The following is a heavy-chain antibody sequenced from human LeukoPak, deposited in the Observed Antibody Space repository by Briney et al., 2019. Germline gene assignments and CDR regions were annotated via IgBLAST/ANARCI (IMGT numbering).Heavy chain of an antibody. CDR2: ISHDSKSE. Sequence: GGSLRLSCAVSGFTFSAYAMHWLRQAPGKGLEWVAVISHDSKSEFYADSLKGRLTISRDYSKSTVYLQMNSLRSEDTAVYYCGRAMTRGVIPYWGQGTLVTVSS. J-gene: IGHJ4*02. V-gene: IGHV3-30*04. D-gene: IGHD3-10*01. CDR1: GFTFSAYA. CDR3: GRAMTRGVIPY.